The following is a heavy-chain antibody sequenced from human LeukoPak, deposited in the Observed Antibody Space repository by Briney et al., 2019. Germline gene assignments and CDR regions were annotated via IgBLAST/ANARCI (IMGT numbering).Heavy chain of an antibody. D-gene: IGHD3-22*01. J-gene: IGHJ4*02. Sequence: SETLSLTCTVSGGSISSTSYYWGWIHQPPGKGLEWIRTIYYSGSTYYNPSLKSRVTISVDTSKNQFSLKVSSVTAADTAVYYCARSGDYYDSAGYYRLFDYWGQGSLVTVSS. CDR2: IYYSGST. CDR3: ARSGDYYDSAGYYRLFDY. V-gene: IGHV4-39*01. CDR1: GGSISSTSYY.